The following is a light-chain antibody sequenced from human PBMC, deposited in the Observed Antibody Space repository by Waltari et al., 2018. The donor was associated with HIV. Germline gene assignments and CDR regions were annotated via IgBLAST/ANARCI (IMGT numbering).Light chain of an antibody. CDR2: EVS. J-gene: IGLJ1*01. V-gene: IGLV2-14*01. CDR1: SRDVGGYNY. Sequence: QSALTQPASVSGSPGQSITISCTGTSRDVGGYNYVSWYQQHPGKAPKLIIYEVSNRPSGVSNRFSGSKSGNTASLTISGLQADDEAHYYCSSYTSSTTYVFGTGTKVTVL. CDR3: SSYTSSTTYV.